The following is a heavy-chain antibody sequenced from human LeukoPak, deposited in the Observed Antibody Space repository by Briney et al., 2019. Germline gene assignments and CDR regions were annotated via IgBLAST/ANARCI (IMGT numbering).Heavy chain of an antibody. CDR3: AKSPAGLRFLEWLLYMDY. J-gene: IGHJ4*02. D-gene: IGHD3-3*01. Sequence: PGGSLRLSCAASGFTVSSNYMSWVRQAPGKGLEWVSVIYTGGSTYYADSVKGRFTISRDNSKNTVYLQMNSLRAEDTAVYYCAKSPAGLRFLEWLLYMDYWGQGTLVTVSS. CDR2: IYTGGST. V-gene: IGHV3-66*01. CDR1: GFTVSSNY.